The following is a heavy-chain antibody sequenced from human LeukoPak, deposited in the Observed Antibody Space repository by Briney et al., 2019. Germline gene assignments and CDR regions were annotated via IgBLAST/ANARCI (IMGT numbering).Heavy chain of an antibody. Sequence: GGSLRLSCAASGFTFSDYYMSWIRQAPGKGLEWVSYISSSGSTIYYADSVKGRFTISRDNAKNSLYLQMNSLRAEDTAVYYCARDRAPSIAVAGTSFPYYYYMDVWGKGTTVTISS. J-gene: IGHJ6*03. CDR3: ARDRAPSIAVAGTSFPYYYYMDV. CDR1: GFTFSDYY. V-gene: IGHV3-11*04. D-gene: IGHD6-19*01. CDR2: ISSSGSTI.